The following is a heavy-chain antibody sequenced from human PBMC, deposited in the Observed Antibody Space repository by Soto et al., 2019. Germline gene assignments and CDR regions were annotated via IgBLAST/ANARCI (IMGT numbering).Heavy chain of an antibody. CDR2: INSDGSST. J-gene: IGHJ3*02. V-gene: IGHV3-74*01. Sequence: PGGSMRLWCATSGLTFSTYCMHWVRQAPGKGLVWVSRINSDGSSTSYADSVKGRFTISRDNAKNTLFLQMNSLRAEDTAVYYCARVAGVYESYDAFDIWGQGTMVTVSS. CDR3: ARVAGVYESYDAFDI. D-gene: IGHD2-8*01. CDR1: GLTFSTYC.